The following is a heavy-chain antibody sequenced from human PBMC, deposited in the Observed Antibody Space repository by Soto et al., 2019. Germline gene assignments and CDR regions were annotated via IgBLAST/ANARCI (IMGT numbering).Heavy chain of an antibody. CDR2: IIPIFGTA. J-gene: IGHJ6*02. CDR1: GGTFSSYA. D-gene: IGHD1-26*01. Sequence: GASVKVSCKASGGTFSSYAISWVRQAPGQGLEWMGGIIPIFGTANYAQKFQGRVTITADESTSTAYMELSSLRSEDTAVYYCATLRHSGSYYSVYYYGMDVWGQGTTVTVSS. V-gene: IGHV1-69*13. CDR3: ATLRHSGSYYSVYYYGMDV.